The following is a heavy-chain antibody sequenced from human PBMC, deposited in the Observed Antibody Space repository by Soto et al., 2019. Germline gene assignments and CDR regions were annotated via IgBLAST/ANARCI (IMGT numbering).Heavy chain of an antibody. J-gene: IGHJ3*01. V-gene: IGHV4-59*01. CDR1: GGSINRYY. D-gene: IGHD2-2*01. CDR3: ESLVPAPSGGAFDV. Sequence: QVQLQESGPGLVKPSETLSLTCTCSGGSINRYYWSWIRQPPGKGLEWMGFIYSSGSTNYNPSLRCRVAISVDRSKNNFSLKLTSVTAADSAVYYCESLVPAPSGGAFDVWGQGTMVTVSS. CDR2: IYSSGST.